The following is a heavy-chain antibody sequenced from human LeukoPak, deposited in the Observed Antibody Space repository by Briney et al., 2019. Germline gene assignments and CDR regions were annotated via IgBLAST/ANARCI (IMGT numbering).Heavy chain of an antibody. J-gene: IGHJ6*03. CDR1: GLTFADYA. Sequence: GGSLRLSCAASGLTFADYAMSWVRQAPGKGLEWVSAISGSGGSTYYADSVKGRFTISRDNSKNTLYLQMNSLRAEDTAVYYCAKDRNYYDSSGYSGEELNYYYYYMDVWGKGTTVTVSS. V-gene: IGHV3-23*01. D-gene: IGHD3-22*01. CDR3: AKDRNYYDSSGYSGEELNYYYYYMDV. CDR2: ISGSGGST.